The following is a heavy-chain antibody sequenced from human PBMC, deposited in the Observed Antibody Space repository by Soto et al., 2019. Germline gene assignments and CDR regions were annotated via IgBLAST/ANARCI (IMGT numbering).Heavy chain of an antibody. J-gene: IGHJ4*02. D-gene: IGHD2-21*02. V-gene: IGHV1-2*04. CDR2: INPNSGGT. CDR3: ASWGHVVVVTAALDY. Sequence: ASVKVSCKTSGYTFTGYYMHWVRQAPGQGLEWMGWINPNSGGTNCAPKFQGWVTMTRDTSISTVYMELTSLTSDDTAIYYCASWGHVVVVTAALDYWGQGTLVTVSS. CDR1: GYTFTGYY.